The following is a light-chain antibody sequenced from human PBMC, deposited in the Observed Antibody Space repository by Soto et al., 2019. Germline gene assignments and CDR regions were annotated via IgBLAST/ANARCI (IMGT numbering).Light chain of an antibody. J-gene: IGKJ1*01. CDR1: QSISNY. V-gene: IGKV1-5*01. CDR2: DAS. Sequence: DIQMTQSPSTLSASVGARVTVTCRASQSISNYLAWFQQKPGKAPKLLIYDASSLESGVPSRFRGSGSGTEFTLTISSLQPDDFATYSCQQYYTYPWTFGQGTKVEIK. CDR3: QQYYTYPWT.